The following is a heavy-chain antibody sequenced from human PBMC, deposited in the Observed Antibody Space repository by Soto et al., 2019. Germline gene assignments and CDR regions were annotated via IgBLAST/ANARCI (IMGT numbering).Heavy chain of an antibody. CDR2: ISYGTNTI. V-gene: IGHV3-48*02. CDR3: AREMATITEIDY. Sequence: EVQLVESGGGLVQPGGSLRLSCAASVFTFSTYSMNWVRQAPGKGLEWVSYISYGTNTIYYADSVKGRLTISRDNAKYSLYLQMNNLRDEDTAVYYCAREMATITEIDYWGQGTLVTVSS. CDR1: VFTFSTYS. D-gene: IGHD5-12*01. J-gene: IGHJ4*02.